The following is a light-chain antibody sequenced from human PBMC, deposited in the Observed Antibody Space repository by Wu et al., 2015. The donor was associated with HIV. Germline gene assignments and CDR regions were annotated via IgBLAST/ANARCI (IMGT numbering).Light chain of an antibody. J-gene: IGKJ4*01. CDR1: QNIGSY. Sequence: IRITQSPSSLSASTGDRVTITCRASQNIGSYLAWYQQKPGKAPKLLIYATSSLQTGVPSRFSGSGSGTDFTLTINCLQSEDFATYYCQQYYDYLPLTFGGGTKVEIK. CDR2: ATS. CDR3: QQYYDYLPLT. V-gene: IGKV1-8*01.